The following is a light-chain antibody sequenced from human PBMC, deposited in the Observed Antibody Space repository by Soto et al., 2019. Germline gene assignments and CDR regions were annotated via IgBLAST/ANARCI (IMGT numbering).Light chain of an antibody. Sequence: EIVLTQSPGTLSLSPGERATLSCRASQSVSRNLAWYQQKPGQAPRLLIYGVSTRATGIPARFSGSGSGTDFTLTISSLQSEDFAVYYCQQYNNWPPITFGQGTRLEIK. CDR3: QQYNNWPPIT. J-gene: IGKJ5*01. CDR1: QSVSRN. V-gene: IGKV3-15*01. CDR2: GVS.